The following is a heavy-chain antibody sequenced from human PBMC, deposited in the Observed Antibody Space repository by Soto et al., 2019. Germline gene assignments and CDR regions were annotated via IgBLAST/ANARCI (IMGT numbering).Heavy chain of an antibody. J-gene: IGHJ6*02. D-gene: IGHD1-26*01. V-gene: IGHV3-33*01. CDR1: GFTFSSYG. CDR3: AREEPQYGMDV. Sequence: QPGGSLRLSCAASGFTFSSYGMHWVRQAPGKGLEWVAVIWYDGSNKYYADSVKGRFTISRDNSKNTLYLQMNSLRAEDTAVYYCAREEPQYGMDVWGQGTTDTVSS. CDR2: IWYDGSNK.